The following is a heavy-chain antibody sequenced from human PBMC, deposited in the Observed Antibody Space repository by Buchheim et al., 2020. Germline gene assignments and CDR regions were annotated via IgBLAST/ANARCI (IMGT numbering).Heavy chain of an antibody. V-gene: IGHV3-48*02. J-gene: IGHJ4*02. CDR1: GFTFSGYT. Sequence: DVQLVESGGGLVQPGGSLRLSCAASGFTFSGYTMNWVRQAPGKGPEWLAYISVSDSDIYYADSVRGRFTISRDHAEKSLYLQMNSLREEDTALYYCTRDFEYWGQGTL. CDR3: TRDFEY. CDR2: ISVSDSDI.